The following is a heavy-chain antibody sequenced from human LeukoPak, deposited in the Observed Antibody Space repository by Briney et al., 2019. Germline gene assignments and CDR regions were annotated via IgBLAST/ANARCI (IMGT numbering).Heavy chain of an antibody. CDR1: GGSISSYY. J-gene: IGHJ5*02. V-gene: IGHV4-4*07. CDR3: ARDAGVLRYFAWLYWFDP. Sequence: SETLSLTCIVSGGSISSYYWSWIRQPAGEGLEWIGRIYTSGSTNYNPSLKSRVTMSVDTSKNQFSLKLSSVTAADTAVYYCARDAGVLRYFAWLYWFDPWGQGTLVTVS. D-gene: IGHD3-9*01. CDR2: IYTSGST.